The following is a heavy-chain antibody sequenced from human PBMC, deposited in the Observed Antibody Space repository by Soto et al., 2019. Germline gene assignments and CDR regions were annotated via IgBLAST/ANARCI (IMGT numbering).Heavy chain of an antibody. D-gene: IGHD3-3*01. V-gene: IGHV4-30-4*01. CDR1: GGSISSGDYY. CDR3: ARRYDFWSGSYYYYYGMDV. Sequence: ASETLSLTCTVSGGSISSGDYYWSWIRQPPGKGLEWIGYIYYSGSTYYNPSLKSRVTISVDTSKNQFSLKLSSVTAADTAVYYCARRYDFWSGSYYYYYGMDVWGQGTTVTVSS. J-gene: IGHJ6*02. CDR2: IYYSGST.